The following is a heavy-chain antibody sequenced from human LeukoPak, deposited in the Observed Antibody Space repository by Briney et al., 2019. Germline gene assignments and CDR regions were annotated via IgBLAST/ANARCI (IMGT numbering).Heavy chain of an antibody. J-gene: IGHJ4*02. D-gene: IGHD3-3*01. CDR3: VRERNNFWSGHHSIFDS. V-gene: IGHV3-74*01. CDR2: INNDGSST. CDR1: GCIFSDHW. Sequence: PGGSLRLSCAASGCIFSDHWMHWVRQAPGKGLVWLSRINNDGSSTIYADSVKGRFTFSRDNAENTLFLEMSSLRVEDTAVYYCVRERNNFWSGHHSIFDSWSQGTLVTVSS.